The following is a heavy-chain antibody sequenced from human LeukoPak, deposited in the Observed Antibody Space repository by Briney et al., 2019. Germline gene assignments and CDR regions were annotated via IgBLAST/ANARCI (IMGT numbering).Heavy chain of an antibody. V-gene: IGHV4-59*01. CDR2: IYYSGST. J-gene: IGHJ4*02. CDR1: GGSISSYY. Sequence: SETLSLTCTVSGGSISSYYWSWIRQPPGKGLEWIGYIYYSGSTNHNPSLKSRVTISVDTSKNQFSLKLSSVTAADTAVYYCARDSNYGSGSFGFDYWGQGTLVTVSS. D-gene: IGHD3-10*01. CDR3: ARDSNYGSGSFGFDY.